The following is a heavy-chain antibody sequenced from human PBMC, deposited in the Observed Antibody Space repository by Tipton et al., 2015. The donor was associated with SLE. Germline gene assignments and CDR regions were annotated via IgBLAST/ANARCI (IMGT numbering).Heavy chain of an antibody. CDR2: IYSGGST. V-gene: IGHV3-23*03. Sequence: GSLRLSYAASGFTFSSYAMSWVRQAPGRGLEWVSLIYSGGSTYYADSVKGRFTISRDNSKNTLYLQMNSLRAEDTAVYYCAKDRGSSSDYWGQGTLVTVSS. J-gene: IGHJ4*02. CDR3: AKDRGSSSDY. CDR1: GFTFSSYA. D-gene: IGHD6-6*01.